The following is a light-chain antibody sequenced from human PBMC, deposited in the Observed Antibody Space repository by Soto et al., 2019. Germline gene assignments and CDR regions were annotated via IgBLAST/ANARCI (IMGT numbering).Light chain of an antibody. CDR2: DSS. CDR1: QSVSSSY. V-gene: IGKV3-20*01. J-gene: IGKJ5*01. CDR3: QQYGSSPIT. Sequence: EIVLTQSPGTLSLSPGERATLSCRASQSVSSSYLVWYQQKPGQAPRLLIYDSSSRATGIPDRFSGSGSGTDFTLTISRLEPEDFAVYSCQQYGSSPITFGQGTRLEIK.